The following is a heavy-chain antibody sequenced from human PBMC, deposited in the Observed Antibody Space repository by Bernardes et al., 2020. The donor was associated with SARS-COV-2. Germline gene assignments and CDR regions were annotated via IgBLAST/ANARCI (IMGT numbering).Heavy chain of an antibody. Sequence: GESLKISCKGSGYSFTGYYIGWVRQVPGKGLEWMGIIYLGDSDTGYSPSFQGQVTISADKSINTAYLQWSSLKASDTAMYYCARDSSGYYYDYGAFDIWGQGTMVTVSS. CDR2: IYLGDSDT. V-gene: IGHV5-51*01. J-gene: IGHJ3*02. CDR1: GYSFTGYY. D-gene: IGHD3-22*01. CDR3: ARDSSGYYYDYGAFDI.